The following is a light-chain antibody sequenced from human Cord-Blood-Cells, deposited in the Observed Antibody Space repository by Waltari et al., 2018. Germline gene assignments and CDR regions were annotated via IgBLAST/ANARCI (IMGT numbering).Light chain of an antibody. CDR1: QSVSSN. J-gene: IGKJ4*01. CDR3: QQYNNWPPLT. CDR2: GAS. V-gene: IGKV3-15*01. Sequence: EIVMTPFPATLSVSPGGRATFSCRASQSVSSNLAWYQQKPGQAPRLLIYGASTRATGIPARFSGSGSGTEFTLTISSLQSEDFAVYYCQQYNNWPPLTFGGGTKVEIK.